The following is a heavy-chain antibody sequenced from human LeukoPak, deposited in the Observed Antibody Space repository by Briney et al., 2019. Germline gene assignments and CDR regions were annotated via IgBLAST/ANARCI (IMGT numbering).Heavy chain of an antibody. CDR3: ASLRGDYYDSSGYLDY. V-gene: IGHV4-39*01. Sequence: SETLSLTCTVSGGSISSSSYYWGWIRQPPGKGLEWIGSIYYSGSTYYNPSLKSRVTISVDTYKNQFSLKLSSVTAADTAVYYCASLRGDYYDSSGYLDYWGQGTLVTVSS. CDR1: GGSISSSSYY. D-gene: IGHD3-22*01. CDR2: IYYSGST. J-gene: IGHJ4*02.